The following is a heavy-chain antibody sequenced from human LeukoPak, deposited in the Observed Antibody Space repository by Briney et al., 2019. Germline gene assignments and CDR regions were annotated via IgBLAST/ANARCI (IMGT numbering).Heavy chain of an antibody. J-gene: IGHJ3*02. D-gene: IGHD5-24*01. V-gene: IGHV3-33*01. Sequence: GGSLRLSCAASGFTFSSYGMHWVRQAPGKGLEWVAVIWYDGSNEYYADSVKGRFTISRDNSKNTLYLQMNSLRAEDTAVYYCARGRKTDAFDIWGQGTMVTVSS. CDR1: GFTFSSYG. CDR3: ARGRKTDAFDI. CDR2: IWYDGSNE.